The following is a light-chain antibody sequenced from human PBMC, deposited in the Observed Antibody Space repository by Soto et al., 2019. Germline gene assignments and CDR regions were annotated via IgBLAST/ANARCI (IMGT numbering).Light chain of an antibody. Sequence: DIVLTQSPGTLSLSPGERATLSCRSSQSVAANYLAWYQQKRGQAPRLLIYGASSRATGIPDRFSGSGSGTDFTLTISRLEPEDFSVYYCHQYGTAPLTFGPGTKVDIK. V-gene: IGKV3-20*01. CDR1: QSVAANY. J-gene: IGKJ3*01. CDR2: GAS. CDR3: HQYGTAPLT.